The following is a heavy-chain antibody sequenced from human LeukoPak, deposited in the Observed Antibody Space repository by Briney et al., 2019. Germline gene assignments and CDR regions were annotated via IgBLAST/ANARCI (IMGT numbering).Heavy chain of an antibody. V-gene: IGHV4-39*01. CDR3: AARGYCSGGSCYPAYHFDY. D-gene: IGHD2-15*01. CDR2: IYHTGTT. Sequence: NPSETLSLTCSVSGGSISSTGRYCFWDWIRQPPGKGLEWIGTIYHTGTTYYSPSLKSRVALSVDTSRNQFSLRLTSVTAADTAVYYCAARGYCSGGSCYPAYHFDYWGQGTLVTVSS. J-gene: IGHJ4*02. CDR1: GGSISSTGRYCF.